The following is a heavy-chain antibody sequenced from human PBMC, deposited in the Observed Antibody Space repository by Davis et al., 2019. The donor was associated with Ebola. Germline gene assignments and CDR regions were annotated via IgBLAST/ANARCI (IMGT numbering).Heavy chain of an antibody. Sequence: PGGSLRLSCAASGFTFRSYDMHWVRQATGKGLEWVSAIGAAGDTYYPVSVKGRFTISRENAKNSLYLQMNSLRAEDTAVYYCARAGFGRTWFDCWGQGILVTVSS. V-gene: IGHV3-13*01. CDR2: IGAAGDT. D-gene: IGHD3-16*01. CDR1: GFTFRSYD. J-gene: IGHJ5*01. CDR3: ARAGFGRTWFDC.